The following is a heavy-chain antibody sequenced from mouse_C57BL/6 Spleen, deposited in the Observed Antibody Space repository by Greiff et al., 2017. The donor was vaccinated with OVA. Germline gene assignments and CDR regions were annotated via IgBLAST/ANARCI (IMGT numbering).Heavy chain of an antibody. CDR1: GFTFSDYG. Sequence: EVKVEESGGGLVKPGGSLKLSCAASGFTFSDYGMHWVRQAPEKGLEWVAYISSGSSTIYYADTVKGRFTISRDNAKNTLFLQMTSLRSEDTAMYYCANWVWYFEVWGTGTTVTVSS. D-gene: IGHD4-1*01. CDR2: ISSGSSTI. V-gene: IGHV5-17*01. CDR3: ANWVWYFEV. J-gene: IGHJ1*03.